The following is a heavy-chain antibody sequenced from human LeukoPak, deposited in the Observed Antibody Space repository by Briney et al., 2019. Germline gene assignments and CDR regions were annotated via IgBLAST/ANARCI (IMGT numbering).Heavy chain of an antibody. V-gene: IGHV3-23*01. CDR1: GFTFSDYA. Sequence: QPGGSLRLSCVASGFTFSDYAMSRVRQAPGKGLEWVSGISDSGGSTYYADSVKGRCTISRDNSKNTVSLQMNNLRAEDTAVYFCARHDSFIPYWGQGTLVTVTS. CDR2: ISDSGGST. D-gene: IGHD3-16*02. CDR3: ARHDSFIPY. J-gene: IGHJ4*02.